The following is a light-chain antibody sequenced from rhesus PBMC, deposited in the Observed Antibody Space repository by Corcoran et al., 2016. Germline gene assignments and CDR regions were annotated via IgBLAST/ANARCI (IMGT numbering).Light chain of an antibody. CDR3: LQSSNWPLT. CDR1: QSVSSY. V-gene: IGKV3-24*04. J-gene: IGKJ4*01. CDR2: GAS. Sequence: EIVMTQSPATLSLSPGETATLSCRASQSVSSYLAWYQQKPGQAPRVLIYGASSRATGIPTRFSGSGSGTEFTLTISSLEPEDVGVYFCLQSSNWPLTFGGGTKVEIK.